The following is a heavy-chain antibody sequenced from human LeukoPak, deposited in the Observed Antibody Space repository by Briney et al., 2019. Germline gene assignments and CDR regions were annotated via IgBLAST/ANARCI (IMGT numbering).Heavy chain of an antibody. CDR1: GFTFSSYW. V-gene: IGHV3-74*01. CDR3: AIALPPSINTPWK. Sequence: GGSLTLSCSASGFTFSSYWMHWVRQAPGKELMWVSRISSDGSSTSYADSVKGRFTISRDNAKNTLYLQMNSLRAEDTAVYYCAIALPPSINTPWKWGQGTLVTVSS. CDR2: ISSDGSST. J-gene: IGHJ4*02. D-gene: IGHD3-3*02.